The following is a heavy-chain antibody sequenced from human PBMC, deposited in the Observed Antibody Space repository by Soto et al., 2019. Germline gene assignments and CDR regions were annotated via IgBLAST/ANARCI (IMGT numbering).Heavy chain of an antibody. V-gene: IGHV4-39*01. Sequence: XETLSLTCTVSGGSISSSGYYWGWIRQPPGKGLEWIGSIYYSGSTYYNPSLKSRVTISVDTSKNQFSLKLSSVTAADTAVYYCARHLWFGEGTMDFWGQGTTVTVSS. J-gene: IGHJ6*02. D-gene: IGHD3-10*01. CDR1: GGSISSSGYY. CDR2: IYYSGST. CDR3: ARHLWFGEGTMDF.